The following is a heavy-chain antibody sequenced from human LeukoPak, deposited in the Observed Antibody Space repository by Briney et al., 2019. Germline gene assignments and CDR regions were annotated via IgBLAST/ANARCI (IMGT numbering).Heavy chain of an antibody. CDR1: GYTFRDYF. Sequence: EASVKVSCKASGYTFRDYFMFWVRQAPGQGLEWMGRINPNSGGTKYAQKFQGRVTMTRDTSISTAYMELSGLRSDDAAVFYCARGFSSGRFGFDIWGPGTVVAVSS. J-gene: IGHJ3*02. V-gene: IGHV1-2*06. CDR2: INPNSGGT. D-gene: IGHD6-19*01. CDR3: ARGFSSGRFGFDI.